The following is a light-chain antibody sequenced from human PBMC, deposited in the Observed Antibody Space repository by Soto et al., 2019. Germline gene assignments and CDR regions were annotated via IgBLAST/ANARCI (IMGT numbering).Light chain of an antibody. CDR1: QSVSSSY. Sequence: EIVLTQSPGTLSLSPGERATLSCRASQSVSSSYLAWYQQKPGQAPRLLIYGASSRATVIPDRFSGSGSGTDFTLTISRLEPEDFAVYYCQQYGSSTYPFGQGTKLEIK. V-gene: IGKV3-20*01. J-gene: IGKJ2*01. CDR3: QQYGSSTYP. CDR2: GAS.